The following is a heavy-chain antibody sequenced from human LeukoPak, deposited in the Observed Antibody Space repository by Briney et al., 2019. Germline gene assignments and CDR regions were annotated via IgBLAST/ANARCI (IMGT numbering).Heavy chain of an antibody. D-gene: IGHD3-3*01. V-gene: IGHV3-48*01. CDR1: GLTFSSYG. J-gene: IGHJ4*02. Sequence: TGGSLRLSCAASGLTFSSYGMHWVRQAPGKGLEWVSYISSSSSTIYYADSVKGRFTISRDNAKNSLYLQMNSLRAEDTAVYYCARDTTIFGVVPLDYWGQGTLVTVSS. CDR2: ISSSSSTI. CDR3: ARDTTIFGVVPLDY.